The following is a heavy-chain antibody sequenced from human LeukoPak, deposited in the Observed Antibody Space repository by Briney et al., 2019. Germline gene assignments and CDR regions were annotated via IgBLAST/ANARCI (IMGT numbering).Heavy chain of an antibody. CDR3: ASWYYDSSGYYRGYFDY. V-gene: IGHV3-21*01. CDR1: GGSISSSS. CDR2: ISSSSSYI. J-gene: IGHJ4*02. Sequence: ASETLSLTCTVSGGSISSSSYYWGWIRQPPGKGLEWVSSISSSSSYIYYADSVKGRFTISRDNAKNSLYLQMNSLRAEDTAVYYCASWYYDSSGYYRGYFDYWGQGTLVTVSS. D-gene: IGHD3-22*01.